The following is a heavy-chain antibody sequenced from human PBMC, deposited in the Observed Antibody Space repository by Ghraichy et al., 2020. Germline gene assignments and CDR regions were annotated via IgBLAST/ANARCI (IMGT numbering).Heavy chain of an antibody. CDR3: ARGRDDRDAADNFDY. CDR2: IYYSWST. V-gene: IGHV4-59*01. J-gene: IGHJ4*02. Sequence: SETLSLTCTVSGGSISSYYWSWIRQPPGKGLEWIGYIYYSWSTNYNPSLNRRVPISVDTSKNQFSLTLSSVTAADTAVYYCARGRDDRDAADNFDYWGQGNRVTV. CDR1: GGSISSYY. D-gene: IGHD5-24*01.